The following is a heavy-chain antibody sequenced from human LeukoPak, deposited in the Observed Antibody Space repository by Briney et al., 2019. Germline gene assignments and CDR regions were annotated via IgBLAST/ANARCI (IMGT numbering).Heavy chain of an antibody. V-gene: IGHV6-1*01. CDR2: TYYRSKWYN. Sequence: SQTLSLTFALSGDSVSSNSAAWNWIRQSPSRGLEWLGRTYYRSKWYNDYAVSVKSRITINPDTSKNQFSLQLNSVTPEDTAVYYCARHYYDSSGYYHGGAFDIWGQGTMVTVSS. J-gene: IGHJ3*02. D-gene: IGHD3-22*01. CDR1: GDSVSSNSAA. CDR3: ARHYYDSSGYYHGGAFDI.